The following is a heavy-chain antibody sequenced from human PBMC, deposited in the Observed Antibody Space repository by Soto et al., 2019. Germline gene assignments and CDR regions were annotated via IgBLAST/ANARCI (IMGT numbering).Heavy chain of an antibody. CDR3: ARGGGYYGSGRAAFDI. D-gene: IGHD3-10*01. V-gene: IGHV1-2*04. Sequence: GASVKVSCKASGYTFTGYYMHWVRQAPGQGLEWMGWINPNSGGTNYAQKFQGWVTMTGDTSISTAYMELSRLRSDDTAVYYCARGGGYYGSGRAAFDISGQGTMVTVSS. CDR2: INPNSGGT. J-gene: IGHJ3*02. CDR1: GYTFTGYY.